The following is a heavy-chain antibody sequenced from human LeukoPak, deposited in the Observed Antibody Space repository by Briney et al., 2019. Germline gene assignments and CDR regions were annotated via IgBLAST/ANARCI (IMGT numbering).Heavy chain of an antibody. CDR3: AKDATPHNGIWDNFDH. Sequence: PGGSLRLSCVASGFTSNVHGMSWVRQAPGEGLERVSSAGGGPDIHYADSVKGRFTASRDDSKNTVYLQMNSLRADDTAVYYCAKDATPHNGIWDNFDHWGQGTPVTVSA. CDR2: AGGGPDI. CDR1: GFTSNVHG. V-gene: IGHV3-23*01. J-gene: IGHJ4*02. D-gene: IGHD1-26*01.